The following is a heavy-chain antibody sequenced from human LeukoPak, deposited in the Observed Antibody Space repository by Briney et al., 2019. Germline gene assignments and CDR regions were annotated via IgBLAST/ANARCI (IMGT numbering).Heavy chain of an antibody. CDR1: GYTFTSYY. V-gene: IGHV1-46*03. Sequence: ASVKVSCKASGYTFTSYYMHWVRQAPGQGLEWMGIINPSGGSTSYAQKFQGRVTMTRDTSTSTVYMELSGLRSEDTAVYYCARAGYGYGYFHWGQGTLVTVSS. J-gene: IGHJ4*02. CDR2: INPSGGST. CDR3: ARAGYGYGYFH. D-gene: IGHD5-18*01.